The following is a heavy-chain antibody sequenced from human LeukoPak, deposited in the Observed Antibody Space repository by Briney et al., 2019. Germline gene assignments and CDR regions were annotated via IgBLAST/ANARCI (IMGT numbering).Heavy chain of an antibody. Sequence: SETLSLTCTVSGGSISSYYWSWIRQPPGKGLEWIGYIYTSGSTNYNPSLKSRVTISVDTSKNQFSLKLSSVTAADTAVYYCARHCTGYSSTSRGAGHYFDYWGQGTLVTVSA. D-gene: IGHD6-6*01. CDR1: GGSISSYY. J-gene: IGHJ4*02. V-gene: IGHV4-4*09. CDR2: IYTSGST. CDR3: ARHCTGYSSTSRGAGHYFDY.